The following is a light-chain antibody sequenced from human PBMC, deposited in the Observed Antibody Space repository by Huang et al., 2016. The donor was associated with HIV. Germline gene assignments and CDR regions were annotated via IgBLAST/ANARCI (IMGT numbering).Light chain of an antibody. CDR1: RNVSSN. J-gene: IGKJ1*01. CDR2: GAS. CDR3: QQYDKWPRT. V-gene: IGKV3-15*01. Sequence: EILTTQSPATLSVSPGQGAALSCRASRNVSSNLAWYQQKPGQSPRLVIYGASTRATGIPARFTGSGSGTEFTLTINSLQSEDFAIYYCQQYDKWPRTFGQGTKVEI.